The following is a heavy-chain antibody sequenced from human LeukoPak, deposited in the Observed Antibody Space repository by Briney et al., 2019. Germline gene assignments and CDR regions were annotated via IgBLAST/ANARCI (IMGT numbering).Heavy chain of an antibody. J-gene: IGHJ5*02. V-gene: IGHV4-34*01. D-gene: IGHD6-19*01. CDR3: ARALKAVAVRFDP. Sequence: PSETLSLTCPVYGGSFSGYYWSWIRQPPGKGLEWIGEINHSGSTNYNPSLKSRVTISVDTSKNQFSLKLSSVTAADTAVYYCARALKAVAVRFDPWGQGTLVTVSS. CDR2: INHSGST. CDR1: GGSFSGYY.